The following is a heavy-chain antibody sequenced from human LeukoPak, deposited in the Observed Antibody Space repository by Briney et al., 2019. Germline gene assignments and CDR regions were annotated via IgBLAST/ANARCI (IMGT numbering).Heavy chain of an antibody. V-gene: IGHV3-66*01. J-gene: IGHJ4*02. D-gene: IGHD1-26*01. CDR2: IYSGGST. Sequence: GGSLRLSCAVSGFTASTNYMTWVRQAPGKGLEWVSVIYSGGSTYYADSVKGRFTISRDNSKNTLYLEMNSLRGEDTAVYYCARDQVGVSDQIDYWGQGALVTVSS. CDR1: GFTASTNY. CDR3: ARDQVGVSDQIDY.